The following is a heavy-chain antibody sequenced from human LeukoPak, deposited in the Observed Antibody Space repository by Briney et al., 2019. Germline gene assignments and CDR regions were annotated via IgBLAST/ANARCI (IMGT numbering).Heavy chain of an antibody. D-gene: IGHD2-2*01. V-gene: IGHV3-74*01. CDR2: INGDGSST. CDR1: GLTFGTYW. Sequence: GGSLRLSCVASGLTFGTYWLHWVRQAPGKGLVWVSRINGDGSSTSYADSVKGRFTISRDNAKNTLYLQMNSLRAEDTAVYYCARLGNIYCSRTSCSLDYWGQGTLVTVSS. J-gene: IGHJ4*02. CDR3: ARLGNIYCSRTSCSLDY.